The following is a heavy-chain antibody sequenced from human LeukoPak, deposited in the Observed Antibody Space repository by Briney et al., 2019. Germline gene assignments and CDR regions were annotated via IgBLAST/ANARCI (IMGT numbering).Heavy chain of an antibody. V-gene: IGHV1-2*02. Sequence: ASVKVSCKASGYTFLGYYMHWVRQAPGQGLEWMGWINPNSGGTNYAQKFQGRVTMTRDTSISTAYMELSRLRSDDTAVYYCARDTYYDSSGNYFYYYYCLDVWGQGTTVTVSS. CDR1: GYTFLGYY. CDR2: INPNSGGT. CDR3: ARDTYYDSSGNYFYYYYCLDV. J-gene: IGHJ6*02. D-gene: IGHD3-22*01.